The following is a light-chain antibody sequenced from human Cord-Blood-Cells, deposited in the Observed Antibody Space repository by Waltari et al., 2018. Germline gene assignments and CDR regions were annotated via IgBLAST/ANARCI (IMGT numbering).Light chain of an antibody. CDR3: CSYAGSSTLV. Sequence: QSALTQPASVSGYPGQSITISCTGTSSDVGSYNLFSWYQQHPGKAPKLMIYEGSKRPSGVSNRFSGSKSGNTASLTISGLQAEDGADYYCCSYAGSSTLVFGGGTKLTVL. V-gene: IGLV2-23*01. CDR2: EGS. J-gene: IGLJ2*01. CDR1: SSDVGSYNL.